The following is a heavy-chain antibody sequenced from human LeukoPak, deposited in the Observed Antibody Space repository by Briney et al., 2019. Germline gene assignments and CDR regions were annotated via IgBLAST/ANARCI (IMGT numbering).Heavy chain of an antibody. D-gene: IGHD4-11*01. V-gene: IGHV3-7*04. CDR2: IKPDGSEK. CDR3: ARGRSNSLDY. Sequence: TGGSLRLSCAASGFTFSQYWMSWVRQAPGKGLEWVANIKPDGSEKYSVDSVKGRFTISRDNPKNSLYLQMKSLRAEDTAVYYCARGRSNSLDYWGQGTLVTVSS. J-gene: IGHJ4*02. CDR1: GFTFSQYW.